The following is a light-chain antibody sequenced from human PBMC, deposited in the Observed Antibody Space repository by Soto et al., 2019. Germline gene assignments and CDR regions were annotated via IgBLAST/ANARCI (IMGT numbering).Light chain of an antibody. CDR2: EVT. CDR1: SSDVGGYNY. CDR3: SSYTSTNTPYV. V-gene: IGLV2-8*01. Sequence: QSALTQPPSASGSPGQSVTISCTGTSSDVGGYNYVSWYQQHAGKGPKLMIYEVTKRPSGVPDRFSGSKFGNTASLTVSGLQADDEAAYYCSSYTSTNTPYVFGTGTKVTVL. J-gene: IGLJ1*01.